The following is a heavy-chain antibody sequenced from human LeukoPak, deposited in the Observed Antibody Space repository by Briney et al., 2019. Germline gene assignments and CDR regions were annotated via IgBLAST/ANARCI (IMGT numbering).Heavy chain of an antibody. V-gene: IGHV3-48*02. D-gene: IGHD6-19*01. J-gene: IGHJ4*02. CDR3: ARDGWYYFDY. CDR2: ISSSGSTI. Sequence: AGGSLRLSCAASRFTFNDCSMNWVRQAPGKGLEWVSYISSSGSTIYYADSVKGRFTISRDNAKNSLYLQMNSLRDEDTAVYYCARDGWYYFDYWGQGTLVTVSS. CDR1: RFTFNDCS.